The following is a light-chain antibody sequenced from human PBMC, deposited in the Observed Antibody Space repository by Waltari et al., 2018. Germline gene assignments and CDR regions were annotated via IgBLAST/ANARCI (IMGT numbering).Light chain of an antibody. V-gene: IGKV4-1*01. CDR2: WAS. J-gene: IGKJ1*01. CDR3: HQYSTTPWT. Sequence: DIVMTQSPDSLAVSLGERATINCKSSQSVLYSPNNKNYLAWYQQKPGQPPKLLIYWASTRESGVPDRFSGSESGTDFTLTITSLQAEDVAVYYCHQYSTTPWTFGQGTKVEI. CDR1: QSVLYSPNNKNY.